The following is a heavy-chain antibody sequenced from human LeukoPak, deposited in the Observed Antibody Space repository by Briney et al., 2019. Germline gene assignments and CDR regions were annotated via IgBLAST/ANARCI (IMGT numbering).Heavy chain of an antibody. Sequence: ASVKVSCKASGYTFTSYDVNWVRQATGQGLEWMGWMNPNSGNTGYAQKFQGRVTITRNTSISTAYMELSSLRSEDTAVYYCARARLVRRGTNWFDPWGQGTLVTVSS. D-gene: IGHD3-10*01. CDR2: MNPNSGNT. V-gene: IGHV1-8*03. CDR3: ARARLVRRGTNWFDP. J-gene: IGHJ5*02. CDR1: GYTFTSYD.